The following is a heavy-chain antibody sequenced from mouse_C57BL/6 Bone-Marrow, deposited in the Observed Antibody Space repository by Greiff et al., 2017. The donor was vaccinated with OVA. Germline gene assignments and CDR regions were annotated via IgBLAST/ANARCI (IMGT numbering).Heavy chain of an antibody. V-gene: IGHV1-81*01. CDR3: TRSGTTVLATRYFDV. J-gene: IGHJ1*03. Sequence: VKLMESGAELARPGASVKLSCKASGYTFTSYGISWVKQRTGKGLEWIGEIYPRSGNTYYNEKLKGKATLTADKSSSTAYMELRRLTSEDSAVYFCTRSGTTVLATRYFDVWGTGTTLTVSS. CDR2: IYPRSGNT. CDR1: GYTFTSYG. D-gene: IGHD1-1*01.